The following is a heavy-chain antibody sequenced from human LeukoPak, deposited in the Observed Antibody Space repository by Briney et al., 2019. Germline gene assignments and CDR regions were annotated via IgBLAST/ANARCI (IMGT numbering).Heavy chain of an antibody. D-gene: IGHD4-17*01. V-gene: IGHV3-11*04. Sequence: GGSLRLSCAASGFTFSDYYMNWIRQVPGKGLGWVSYISTNDRTIRYADSVKGRFSISRDNANNSLYLQMKSLRAEDTAVYYCARRASVTTRYWYFELWGRGTLITVSS. CDR3: ARRASVTTRYWYFEL. J-gene: IGHJ2*01. CDR1: GFTFSDYY. CDR2: ISTNDRTI.